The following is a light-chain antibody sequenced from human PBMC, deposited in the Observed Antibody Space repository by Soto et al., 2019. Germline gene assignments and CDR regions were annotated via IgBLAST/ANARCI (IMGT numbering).Light chain of an antibody. Sequence: QSVLTQPASVSGSPGQSITISCTGTRSDVGGYNYVYWHQQHPGKAPKLMIYDVTNRPSGVSDRFSGSKSGNTASLTISGLQAEDEADYYCSSYTSSSTYVFGAGTKVHRP. J-gene: IGLJ1*01. CDR1: RSDVGGYNY. CDR3: SSYTSSSTYV. V-gene: IGLV2-14*01. CDR2: DVT.